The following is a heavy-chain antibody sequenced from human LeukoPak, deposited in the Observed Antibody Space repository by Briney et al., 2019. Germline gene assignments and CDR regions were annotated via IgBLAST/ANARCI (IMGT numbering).Heavy chain of an antibody. D-gene: IGHD1-1*01. CDR3: VRDWGDSGDRRYDWNH. Sequence: GGSLRLSCAVSGLTISTHWMSRVRQAPGKGLEWVANIKGDGSQKSYVDSVRGRFTTSRDNAENSVYLQMNSLIVEDTAVYYCVRDWGDSGDRRYDWNHWGQGTLVTVSS. CDR1: GLTISTHW. CDR2: IKGDGSQK. J-gene: IGHJ5*02. V-gene: IGHV3-7*01.